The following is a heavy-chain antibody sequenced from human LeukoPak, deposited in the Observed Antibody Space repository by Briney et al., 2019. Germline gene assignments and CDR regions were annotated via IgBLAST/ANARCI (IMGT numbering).Heavy chain of an antibody. J-gene: IGHJ5*02. CDR3: ARIAAADTIYNNWFDP. D-gene: IGHD6-13*01. V-gene: IGHV1-2*02. Sequence: ASVKVPCKASGYTFTGYYIHWVRQAPGQGLEWMGWINPNSGGTNYAQKFQGRVTVTRDTSISTAYMELSRLRSDDTAVYYCARIAAADTIYNNWFDPWGQGTLVTVSS. CDR2: INPNSGGT. CDR1: GYTFTGYY.